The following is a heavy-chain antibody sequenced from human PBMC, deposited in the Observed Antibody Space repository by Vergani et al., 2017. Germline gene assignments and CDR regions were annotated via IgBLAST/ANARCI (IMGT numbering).Heavy chain of an antibody. CDR3: AKDRRQSSSSGCDY. Sequence: VQLAESGGGVVQPGGSLRLSCAASGFIFNNYAMTWVRQAPGKGLEWVSGISASGGFSYNTDSVKGRFSISRDNSKNTLYLQMNNLRPEDTAVYYCAKDRRQSSSSGCDYWGQGTRVTVSS. D-gene: IGHD2-2*01. CDR2: ISASGGFS. CDR1: GFIFNNYA. V-gene: IGHV3-23*04. J-gene: IGHJ4*02.